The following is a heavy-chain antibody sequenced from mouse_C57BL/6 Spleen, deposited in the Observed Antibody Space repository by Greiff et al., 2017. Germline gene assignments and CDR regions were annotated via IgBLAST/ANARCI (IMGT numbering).Heavy chain of an antibody. D-gene: IGHD4-1*01. CDR2: IDPSDSYT. J-gene: IGHJ2*01. CDR1: GYTFTSYW. CDR3: ARSNWDDYFDY. V-gene: IGHV1-59*01. Sequence: VQLQQPGAELVRPGTSVKLSCKASGYTFTSYWMHWVKQRPGQGLEWIGVIDPSDSYTNYNQKFKGKATLTVDTSSSTAYMQLSSLTSEDSAVYYCARSNWDDYFDYWGQGTTLTVSS.